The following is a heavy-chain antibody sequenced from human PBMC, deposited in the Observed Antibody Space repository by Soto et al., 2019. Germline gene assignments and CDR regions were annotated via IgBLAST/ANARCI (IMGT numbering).Heavy chain of an antibody. CDR2: ISGSGGST. D-gene: IGHD1-26*01. V-gene: IGHV3-23*01. CDR1: GFTFSSYA. Sequence: EVQLLESGGGLVQPGGSLRLSCAASGFTFSSYAMRWVRQAPGKGLEWVSAISGSGGSTYYADSVKGRFTISRDNSKNTLYLQKNSLRAEDTSVYYCARRGSGSYYDYWGQGTLVTVSS. J-gene: IGHJ4*02. CDR3: ARRGSGSYYDY.